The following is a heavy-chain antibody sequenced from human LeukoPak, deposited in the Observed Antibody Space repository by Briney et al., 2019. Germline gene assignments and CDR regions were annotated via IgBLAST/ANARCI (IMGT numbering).Heavy chain of an antibody. CDR2: IYYSGST. CDR1: GGSFSGYY. CDR3: AGLTSGYYANFDY. Sequence: SETLSLTCAVYGGSFSGYYWSWIRQPPGKGLEWIGYIYYSGSTNYNPSLQSRVTISLDTSKNQFSLKLSSVTAADTAVYYCAGLTSGYYANFDYWGQGTLVTVSS. J-gene: IGHJ4*02. D-gene: IGHD3-22*01. V-gene: IGHV4-59*08.